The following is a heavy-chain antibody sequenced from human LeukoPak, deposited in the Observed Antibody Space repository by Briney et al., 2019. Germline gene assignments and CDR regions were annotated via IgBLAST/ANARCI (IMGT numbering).Heavy chain of an antibody. J-gene: IGHJ5*02. CDR1: GDSISSYY. CDR3: ARVGPNYYGSGKPNNWFDP. D-gene: IGHD3-10*01. V-gene: IGHV4-59*12. CDR2: IYYSGST. Sequence: SETLSLTCTVSGDSISSYYWSWIRQPPGKGLEWIGYIYYSGSTNYNPSLKSRVTMSVDTSKNQFSLKLSSVTAADTAVYYCARVGPNYYGSGKPNNWFDPWGQGTLVTVSS.